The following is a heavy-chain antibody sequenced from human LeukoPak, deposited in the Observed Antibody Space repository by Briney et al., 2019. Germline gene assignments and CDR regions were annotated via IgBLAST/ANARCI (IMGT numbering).Heavy chain of an antibody. CDR3: TTDYYDSSGYVF. V-gene: IGHV3-15*07. CDR1: GFTFSNAW. D-gene: IGHD3-22*01. CDR2: IKTKTAGGTI. J-gene: IGHJ4*02. Sequence: GGSLRLSCAASGFTFSNAWMNWVRQAPGKGLEWVGRIKTKTAGGTIDYAAPVRGRFTISRDDSKNMLYLQMNSLKTEDTAVYFCTTDYYDSSGYVFWGQGTLVTVSS.